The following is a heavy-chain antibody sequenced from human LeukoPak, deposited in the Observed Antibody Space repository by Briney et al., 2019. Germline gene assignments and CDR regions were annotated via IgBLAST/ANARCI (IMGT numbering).Heavy chain of an antibody. D-gene: IGHD6-13*01. J-gene: IGHJ4*02. CDR1: GGSFSDYY. CDR2: INHSGRT. Sequence: SGTLSLTCAVYGGSFSDYYWSWIRQPPGKGLEWIGEINHSGRTTYNPSLKSRVTISVDTSKNLSSLKLNSVTAADTAVYYCARDGAAAGWYDYWGQGTLVTVSS. CDR3: ARDGAAAGWYDY. V-gene: IGHV4-34*01.